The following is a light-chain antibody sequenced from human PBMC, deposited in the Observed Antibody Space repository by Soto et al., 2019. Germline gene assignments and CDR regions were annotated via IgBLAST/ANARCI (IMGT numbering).Light chain of an antibody. CDR3: QNYNSAPWT. Sequence: DIQMTQSPSSLSASVGYRVTITCRSSQGIGNYLAWYQQKPGKVPKLLIYAASTLQSGVPSRFSGSGSGTDFTLTISSLQHEDVATYYCQNYNSAPWTFGQGTKVDIK. J-gene: IGKJ1*01. CDR2: AAS. CDR1: QGIGNY. V-gene: IGKV1-27*01.